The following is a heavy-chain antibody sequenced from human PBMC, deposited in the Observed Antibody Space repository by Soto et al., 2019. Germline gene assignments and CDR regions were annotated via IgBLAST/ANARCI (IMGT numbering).Heavy chain of an antibody. CDR3: ARGHIYSSWYYYNTPHHDY. CDR1: GGSVSSGRYY. V-gene: IGHV4-61*01. J-gene: IGHJ4*02. Sequence: SETLSLTCTVSGGSVSSGRYYWSWIRHPPGKGLEWMGYIYYSGSTNYNPSLKSRVTISVDTSKNQFSLKLSSVTAADTAVYYFARGHIYSSWYYYNTPHHDYWGQGTLVTVSS. D-gene: IGHD6-13*01. CDR2: IYYSGST.